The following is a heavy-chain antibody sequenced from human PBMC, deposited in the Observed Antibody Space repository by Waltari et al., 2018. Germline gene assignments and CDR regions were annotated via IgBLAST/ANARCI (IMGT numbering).Heavy chain of an antibody. CDR3: ASGKEGSGWNAFDI. V-gene: IGHV3-72*01. Sequence: EVQLVESGGGLVQPGGSLRLSCAASGFTFSDHYMDWVRQAPGKGLEWVGRTRNKANSYTTEDAASVKGRFTSSRDDSKNSLYLQMNSLKTEDTAVYYCASGKEGSGWNAFDIWGQGTMVTVSS. CDR2: TRNKANSYTT. CDR1: GFTFSDHY. J-gene: IGHJ3*02. D-gene: IGHD6-19*01.